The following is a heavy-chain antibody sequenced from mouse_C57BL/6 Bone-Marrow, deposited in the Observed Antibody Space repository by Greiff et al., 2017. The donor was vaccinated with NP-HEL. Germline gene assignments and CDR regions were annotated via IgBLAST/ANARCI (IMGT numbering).Heavy chain of an antibody. Sequence: EVMLVESEGGLVQPGSSMKLSCTASGFTFSDYYMAWVRQVPEKGLEWVANINYDGSSTYYLDSLKSRFIISRDNAKNILYLQMSSLKSEDTATYYCARDRGTLFYWYFDVWGTGTTVTVSS. CDR3: ARDRGTLFYWYFDV. D-gene: IGHD3-3*01. V-gene: IGHV5-16*01. CDR1: GFTFSDYY. CDR2: INYDGSST. J-gene: IGHJ1*03.